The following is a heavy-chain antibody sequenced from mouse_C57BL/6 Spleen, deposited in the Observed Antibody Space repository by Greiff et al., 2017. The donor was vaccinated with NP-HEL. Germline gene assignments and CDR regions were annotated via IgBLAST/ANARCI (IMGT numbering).Heavy chain of an antibody. D-gene: IGHD1-1*01. Sequence: DVHLVESEGGLVQPGSSMKLSCTASGFTFSDYYMAWVRQVPEKGLEWVANINYDGSSTYYLDSLKSRFIISRDNAKNILYLQMSSLKSEDTATYYCARGGLYYYGSSYDAMDYWGQGTSVTVSS. CDR3: ARGGLYYYGSSYDAMDY. CDR2: INYDGSST. CDR1: GFTFSDYY. J-gene: IGHJ4*01. V-gene: IGHV5-16*01.